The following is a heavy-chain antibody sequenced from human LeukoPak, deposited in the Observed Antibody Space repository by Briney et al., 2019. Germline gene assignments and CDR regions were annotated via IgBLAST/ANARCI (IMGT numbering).Heavy chain of an antibody. V-gene: IGHV3-74*01. CDR2: INSDASAT. CDR3: ARSRGFGSTWSHYFGMDV. Sequence: GGSLRLSCAVSGFTFTDFWMHWVRRAPGKGLVWVSRINSDASATSYADSAKGRFTISRDNAKNTLYLQMNSLRAEDTAVYYCARSRGFGSTWSHYFGMDVWGPGTTVTVSS. J-gene: IGHJ6*02. D-gene: IGHD2-2*01. CDR1: GFTFTDFW.